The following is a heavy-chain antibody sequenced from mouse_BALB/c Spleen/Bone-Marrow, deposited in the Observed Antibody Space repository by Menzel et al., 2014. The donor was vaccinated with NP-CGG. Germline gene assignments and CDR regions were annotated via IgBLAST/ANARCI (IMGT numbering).Heavy chain of an antibody. D-gene: IGHD4-1*01. J-gene: IGHJ3*01. Sequence: VHLVESGAELMKPGASVKISCKATGYTFSSYWIEWVKQRPGHGLEWIGEILPGSGSTNYNEKFKGKATLTADTSSNTAYVQLSSLTSEDSAVYYCTRWVPYWEFAYWGQGTLVTVSA. CDR1: GYTFSSYW. CDR3: TRWVPYWEFAY. V-gene: IGHV1-9*01. CDR2: ILPGSGST.